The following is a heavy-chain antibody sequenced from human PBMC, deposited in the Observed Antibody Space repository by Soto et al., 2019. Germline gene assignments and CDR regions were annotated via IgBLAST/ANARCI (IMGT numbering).Heavy chain of an antibody. J-gene: IGHJ6*03. CDR1: GGSISSSSYF. V-gene: IGHV4-39*01. D-gene: IGHD4-17*01. Sequence: QLQLQESGPGLVKPSETLSLTCTVSGGSISSSSYFWGWIRQPPGKGLEWIGNIYYSGTTYYNPSLKSRVTISVDTSKNQLSLKVSSVTAADTAVYYCARILRDYPFYYYYMDVWGKGTTVIVSS. CDR2: IYYSGTT. CDR3: ARILRDYPFYYYYMDV.